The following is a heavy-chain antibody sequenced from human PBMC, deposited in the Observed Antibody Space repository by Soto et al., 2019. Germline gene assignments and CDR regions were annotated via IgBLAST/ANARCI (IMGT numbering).Heavy chain of an antibody. J-gene: IGHJ4*02. V-gene: IGHV4-59*01. CDR2: IYYSGST. D-gene: IGHD6-19*01. Sequence: SETLSLTCTVSGGSISSYYWSWIRQPPGKGLEWIGYIYYSGSTNYNPSLKSRVTISVDTSKNQFSLKLSSVTAADTAVYYCAHSSGWYEYDYWGQGTLVTVSS. CDR3: AHSSGWYEYDY. CDR1: GGSISSYY.